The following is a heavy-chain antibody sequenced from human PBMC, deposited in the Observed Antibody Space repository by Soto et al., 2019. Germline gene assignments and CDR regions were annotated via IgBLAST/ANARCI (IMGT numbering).Heavy chain of an antibody. Sequence: PGGSLRLSCAASGFTFSSYGMHWVRQAPGKGLEWVAVTWYDGSDKYYADSVKGRFTISRDKSKNTLYLQMNSLRAEDTAVYYCARDYHYDRSGYVAYWGQGTLVTVSS. J-gene: IGHJ4*02. V-gene: IGHV3-33*01. CDR3: ARDYHYDRSGYVAY. CDR1: GFTFSSYG. D-gene: IGHD3-22*01. CDR2: TWYDGSDK.